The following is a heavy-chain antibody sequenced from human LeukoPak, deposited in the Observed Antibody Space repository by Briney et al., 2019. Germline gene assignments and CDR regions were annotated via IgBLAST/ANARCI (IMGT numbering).Heavy chain of an antibody. Sequence: SETLSLTCAVYGGSFSGYYWSWIRQPPGKGLEWIGEINHSGSTNYNPSLKSRVTISVDTSKNQFSLKLSSVTAADTAVYYCARGLVRGYYGLGSYYKMYYFDYWGQGTLVTVSS. J-gene: IGHJ4*02. CDR3: ARGLVRGYYGLGSYYKMYYFDY. V-gene: IGHV4-34*01. CDR2: INHSGST. CDR1: GGSFSGYY. D-gene: IGHD3-10*01.